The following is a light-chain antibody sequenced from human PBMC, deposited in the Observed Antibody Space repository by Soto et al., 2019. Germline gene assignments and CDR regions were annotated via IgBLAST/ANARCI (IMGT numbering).Light chain of an antibody. Sequence: QSALTQPASVSGSPGQSITISCTRTSSDVGSYNLVSWYQQHPGKAPKLMICEGSKRPSGVSNRFSGSKSGNTASLTISGLQAEDEADYYCCSYAGSSSSVIFGGGTKLTVL. CDR2: EGS. V-gene: IGLV2-23*01. CDR1: SSDVGSYNL. CDR3: CSYAGSSSSVI. J-gene: IGLJ2*01.